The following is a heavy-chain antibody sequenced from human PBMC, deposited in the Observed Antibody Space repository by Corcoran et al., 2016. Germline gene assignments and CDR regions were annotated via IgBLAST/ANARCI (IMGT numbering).Heavy chain of an antibody. Sequence: QVQQVESGGGLVKPGGSLRLSCAASGFTFSDYYMSWLRQAPGKGLEWVSSISSSGSTIYYADSVKGRFTISRANAKNSLYLQMNSLRAEETAGYYCARDGSSYYDFWSGYLWFDPWGQGTLVTVAS. J-gene: IGHJ5*02. CDR3: ARDGSSYYDFWSGYLWFDP. D-gene: IGHD3-3*01. V-gene: IGHV3-11*01. CDR2: ISSSGSTI. CDR1: GFTFSDYY.